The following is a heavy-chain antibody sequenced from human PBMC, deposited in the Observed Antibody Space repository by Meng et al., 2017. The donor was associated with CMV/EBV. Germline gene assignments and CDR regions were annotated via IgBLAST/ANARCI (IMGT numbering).Heavy chain of an antibody. Sequence: GESLKISCAASGFTFSSYWMSWVRQAPGKGLEWVANIKQDGSEKYYVDSVKGRFTISRDNAKNSLYLQMNSLRAEDTAVYYCARDYGGNSNYYYGMDVWGQGTTVTVSS. J-gene: IGHJ6*02. CDR1: GFTFSSYW. CDR2: IKQDGSEK. CDR3: ARDYGGNSNYYYGMDV. V-gene: IGHV3-7*01. D-gene: IGHD4-23*01.